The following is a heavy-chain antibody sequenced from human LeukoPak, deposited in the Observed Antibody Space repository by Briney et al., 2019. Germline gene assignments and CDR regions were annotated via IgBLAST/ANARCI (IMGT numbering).Heavy chain of an antibody. V-gene: IGHV3-30-3*01. CDR1: GFTFSGYA. D-gene: IGHD2-15*01. Sequence: GRSLRLSCAASGFTFSGYAMHWVRQAPGKGLEWVAVISYDGSNEYYADSVKGRFTISRDNSKNTLYLQMNSLRAEDTAVYYCARGLAVGAALVDYWGQGTLVTVSS. J-gene: IGHJ4*02. CDR3: ARGLAVGAALVDY. CDR2: ISYDGSNE.